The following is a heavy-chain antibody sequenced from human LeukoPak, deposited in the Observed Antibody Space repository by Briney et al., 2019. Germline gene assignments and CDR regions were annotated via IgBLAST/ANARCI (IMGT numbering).Heavy chain of an antibody. CDR3: ARTLGYCSSTSCSTSYYYYYMDV. CDR2: IIPIFGTA. V-gene: IGHV1-69*06. CDR1: GGTFSSYA. D-gene: IGHD2-2*01. J-gene: IGHJ6*03. Sequence: SVKVSCKASGGTFSSYAISWVRQAPGQGLEWMGGIIPIFGTANYAQKFQGRVTITADKSTSTAYMELSSLRSEDTAVYYCARTLGYCSSTSCSTSYYYYYMDVWGKGTTVTVSS.